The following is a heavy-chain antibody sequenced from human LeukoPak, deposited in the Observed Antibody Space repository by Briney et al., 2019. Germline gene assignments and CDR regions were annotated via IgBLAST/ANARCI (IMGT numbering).Heavy chain of an antibody. V-gene: IGHV4-59*12. D-gene: IGHD3-10*01. J-gene: IGHJ4*02. CDR2: IYNSGST. CDR1: GGSLSTYY. Sequence: KPSETLSLTCTVSGGSLSTYYWSWIRQPPGKGLEWIGYIYNSGSTNYSPSLRSRVTISVDTSKNQFSLKLSSVTAADTAVYYCARVRPYGSGSQPFDYWGQGTLVTVSS. CDR3: ARVRPYGSGSQPFDY.